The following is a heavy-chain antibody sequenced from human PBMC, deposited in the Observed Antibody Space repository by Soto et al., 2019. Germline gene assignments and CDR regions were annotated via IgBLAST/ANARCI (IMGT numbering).Heavy chain of an antibody. J-gene: IGHJ4*02. CDR3: VRTYYYDSGSYYY. Sequence: QTGGSLRLSCSASGFTFKDYAMHWVRQAPGKGLEYVSAVSSNGGTTYYADSVKGRITISRDNPKSTLYLQMSSLRPEDTAIYYCVRTYYYDSGSYYYWGQGSMVTVSS. CDR1: GFTFKDYA. D-gene: IGHD3-10*01. V-gene: IGHV3-64D*06. CDR2: VSSNGGTT.